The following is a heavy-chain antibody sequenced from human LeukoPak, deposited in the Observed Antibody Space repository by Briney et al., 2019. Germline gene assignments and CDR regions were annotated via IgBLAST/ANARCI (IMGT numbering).Heavy chain of an antibody. Sequence: ASVKVSCKASGYTFTGYYMHWVRQAPGQGLEWMGWINPNSGGTNYAQKFQGRVTMTRDTSISTAYVELSRLRSDDTAVYYCARGTGYSSSWPPHWGQGTLVTVSS. V-gene: IGHV1-2*02. CDR1: GYTFTGYY. CDR3: ARGTGYSSSWPPH. J-gene: IGHJ4*02. D-gene: IGHD6-13*01. CDR2: INPNSGGT.